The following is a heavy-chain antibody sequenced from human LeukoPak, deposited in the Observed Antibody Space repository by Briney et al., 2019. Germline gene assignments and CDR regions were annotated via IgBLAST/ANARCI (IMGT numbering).Heavy chain of an antibody. Sequence: GGSLRLSCAASGFTFSSYWMSWARQSPGKGLEWVANIYLDGSRAYYVDSVKGRFTISRDNAKNSLFLQMNSLSAEDTAVYYCGRAGPVTKDHFMDVWGKGTTVTVSS. CDR3: GRAGPVTKDHFMDV. V-gene: IGHV3-7*01. J-gene: IGHJ6*03. CDR1: GFTFSSYW. CDR2: IYLDGSRA. D-gene: IGHD2-2*01.